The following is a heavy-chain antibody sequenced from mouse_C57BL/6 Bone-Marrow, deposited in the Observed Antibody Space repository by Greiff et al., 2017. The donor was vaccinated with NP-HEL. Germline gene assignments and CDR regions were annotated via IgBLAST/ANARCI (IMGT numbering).Heavy chain of an antibody. Sequence: QVQLQQSGAELARPGASVKLSCKASGYTFTSYGISWVKQRTGQGLEWIGEIYPRSGDTYYNEKFKGKATLTADKSSSTAYMELRSLTSEDSAVYYCAREGYYDYDVGYWGQGTTLTVSS. D-gene: IGHD2-4*01. CDR1: GYTFTSYG. V-gene: IGHV1-81*01. CDR2: IYPRSGDT. J-gene: IGHJ2*01. CDR3: AREGYYDYDVGY.